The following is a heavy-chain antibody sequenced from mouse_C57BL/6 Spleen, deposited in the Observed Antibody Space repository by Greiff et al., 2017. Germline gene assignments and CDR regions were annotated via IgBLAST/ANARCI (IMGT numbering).Heavy chain of an antibody. CDR3: AKASGSNYRFAY. Sequence: QVQLQQSGAELARPGASVKLSCKASGYTFTSYGISWVKQRTGQGLEWIGEIYPRSGNTYYNEKFKGKATLTADKSSSTAYMELRSLTSEDSAVYFCAKASGSNYRFAYWGQGTLVTVSA. V-gene: IGHV1-81*01. D-gene: IGHD1-1*01. CDR2: IYPRSGNT. J-gene: IGHJ3*01. CDR1: GYTFTSYG.